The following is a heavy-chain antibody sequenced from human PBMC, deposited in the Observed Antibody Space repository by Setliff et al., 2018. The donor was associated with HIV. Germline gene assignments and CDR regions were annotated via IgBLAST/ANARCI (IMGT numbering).Heavy chain of an antibody. CDR3: TRDRVTRSSGLWYFDL. J-gene: IGHJ2*01. Sequence: GESLKISWKGSGYSFTSYWIGWVRQMPGKGLEWMGIIYPGDSDTRYSPSFQGQVTISADKSISTAYLQWSSLKTEDTAVYYCTRDRVTRSSGLWYFDLWGRGTLVTVSS. CDR2: IYPGDSDT. V-gene: IGHV5-51*01. D-gene: IGHD6-19*01. CDR1: GYSFTSYW.